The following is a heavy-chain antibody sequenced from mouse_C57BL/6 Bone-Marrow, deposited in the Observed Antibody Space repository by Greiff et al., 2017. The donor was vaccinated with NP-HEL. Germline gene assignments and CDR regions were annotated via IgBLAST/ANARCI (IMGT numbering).Heavy chain of an antibody. V-gene: IGHV1-54*01. CDR1: GYAFTNYL. Sequence: QVQLQQSGAELVRPGTSVKVSCKASGYAFTNYLIEWVKQRPGQGLEWIGVINPGSGGTNYNEKFKGKATLTADKSSSTAYMQLSSLTSEDSAVYFCARHWYFDVWGTGTTVTVSS. J-gene: IGHJ1*03. CDR3: ARHWYFDV. CDR2: INPGSGGT.